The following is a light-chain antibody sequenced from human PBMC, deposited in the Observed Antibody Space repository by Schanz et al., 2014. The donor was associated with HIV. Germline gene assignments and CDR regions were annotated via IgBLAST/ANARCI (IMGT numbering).Light chain of an antibody. Sequence: QSALTQPPSASGSRGQSVTISCTGTSSDVGHYDYVSWYQQHPGKAPKLMIYEVSKRPSGVPDRFSGSKSGSTASLTISGLQAEDEADYYCSSYTSSSTYVFGTGTKLTVL. J-gene: IGLJ1*01. V-gene: IGLV2-8*01. CDR3: SSYTSSSTYV. CDR2: EVS. CDR1: SSDVGHYDY.